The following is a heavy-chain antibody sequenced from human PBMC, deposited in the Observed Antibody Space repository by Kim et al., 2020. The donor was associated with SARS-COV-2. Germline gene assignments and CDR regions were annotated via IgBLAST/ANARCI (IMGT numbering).Heavy chain of an antibody. Sequence: GGSLRLSCAASGFIFIDFYMMWIRQAPGKGLEWVSHISSLYDPTDYADSVKGRFTISRDDAEKSVYLQMDSLRAEDTAVYYCARLLLGGGYSNAPMDVWGQGTTLTVCS. D-gene: IGHD5-12*01. CDR1: GFIFIDFY. J-gene: IGHJ6*02. V-gene: IGHV3-11*03. CDR2: ISSLYDPT. CDR3: ARLLLGGGYSNAPMDV.